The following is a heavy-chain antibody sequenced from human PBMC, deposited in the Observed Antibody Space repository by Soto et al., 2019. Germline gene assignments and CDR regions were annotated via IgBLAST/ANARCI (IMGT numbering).Heavy chain of an antibody. Sequence: EVQLVESGGDLVQPGGSLRLSCAASGFTFRGHWMHWVRQVPGKGLEWVSRINTDGGSSAYADSVKGRFTISRDNAKNTLYLQMNGLRAEDTAVYYCAREAGYCSRTSCYRRAFDTWGQGTTVTVSS. CDR3: AREAGYCSRTSCYRRAFDT. D-gene: IGHD2-2*01. CDR2: INTDGGSS. V-gene: IGHV3-74*03. CDR1: GFTFRGHW. J-gene: IGHJ3*02.